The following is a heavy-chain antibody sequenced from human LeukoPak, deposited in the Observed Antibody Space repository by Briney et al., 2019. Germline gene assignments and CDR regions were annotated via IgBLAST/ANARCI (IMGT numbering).Heavy chain of an antibody. CDR2: VGGGGQRT. Sequence: GGSLRLSCAASGLSFGAHAMHWVRQAPGMGLEWVSGVGGGGQRTHYADSVKGRFTISRDNSKNTLYLQMNSLRAEDTAVYYCARDQYDFWSGYLYYYYYGMDVWGQGTTVTVSS. J-gene: IGHJ6*02. CDR1: GLSFGAHA. D-gene: IGHD3-3*01. CDR3: ARDQYDFWSGYLYYYYYGMDV. V-gene: IGHV3-23*01.